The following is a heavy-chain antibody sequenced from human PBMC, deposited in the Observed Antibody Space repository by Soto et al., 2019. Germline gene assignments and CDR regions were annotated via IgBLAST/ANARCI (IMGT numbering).Heavy chain of an antibody. CDR1: GGSISSYY. Sequence: SATLSLTCTVSGGSISSYYCRCIRQPPGQGLEWIGYIYYSGSTNYNPSLKSRVTISIDKSISAACLQGSSLRASDTAVYYCARRRGYSYDFDYWGQGTRVTVSS. J-gene: IGHJ4*02. D-gene: IGHD5-18*01. CDR2: IYYSGST. CDR3: ARRRGYSYDFDY. V-gene: IGHV4-59*12.